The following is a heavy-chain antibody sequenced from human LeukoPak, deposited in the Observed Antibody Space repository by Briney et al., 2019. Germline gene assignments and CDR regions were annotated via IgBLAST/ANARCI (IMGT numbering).Heavy chain of an antibody. J-gene: IGHJ4*02. D-gene: IGHD3-10*01. Sequence: SVKVSCKSCGRIFSSYDISWVRQAPGQGVEWMGGIIPLFGPADYAQKFQGRVTITADESTSTAYMELSSLRSEDTAVYYCARARVNYGSVHLDYWGQGTLVSVSS. CDR3: ARARVNYGSVHLDY. CDR2: IIPLFGPA. V-gene: IGHV1-69*13. CDR1: GRIFSSYD.